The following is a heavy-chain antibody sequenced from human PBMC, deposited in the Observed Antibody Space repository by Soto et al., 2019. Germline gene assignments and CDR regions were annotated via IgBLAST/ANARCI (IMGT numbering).Heavy chain of an antibody. D-gene: IGHD2-21*01. Sequence: SLRLSCTGSVFSFADNTLSCVRDSPGKGLEWVSFIRGEAYGGTAEYTASVKGRFTASRHESKNIAYLQMNSLGTEDTALYYCTRGHSDVRGPFAFHMCGEAIMVTVS. CDR3: TRGHSDVRGPFAFHM. CDR1: VFSFADNT. V-gene: IGHV3-49*04. CDR2: IRGEAYGGTA. J-gene: IGHJ3*02.